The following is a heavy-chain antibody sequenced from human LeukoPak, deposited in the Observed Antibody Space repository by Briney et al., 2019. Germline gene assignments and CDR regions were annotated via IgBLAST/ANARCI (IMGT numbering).Heavy chain of an antibody. D-gene: IGHD3-10*01. Sequence: ASVKVSCKASGYSFTNYYMHWVRQAPGQGLEWMGLIHPNDADTKYAQEFQDRVTMTRDTSTSTVYMELSSLRSEDTAVYYCATYTQSGAQGVSDYWGQGTLVTVSS. CDR1: GYSFTNYY. J-gene: IGHJ4*02. V-gene: IGHV1-46*01. CDR3: ATYTQSGAQGVSDY. CDR2: IHPNDADT.